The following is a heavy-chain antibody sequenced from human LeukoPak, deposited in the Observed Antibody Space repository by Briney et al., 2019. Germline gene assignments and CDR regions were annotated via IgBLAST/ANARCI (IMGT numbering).Heavy chain of an antibody. D-gene: IGHD6-19*01. CDR1: GGSISSYY. V-gene: IGHV4-59*08. J-gene: IGHJ3*02. CDR2: IYYSGST. CDR3: ARRGAWLEAGGAFDI. Sequence: SETLSLTCTVSGGSISSYYWSWIRQPPGKGLEWIGYIYYSGSTNYNPSLKSRVTISVDTSKNQFSLKLSSVTAADTAVYYCARRGAWLEAGGAFDIWGQGTMVTVSS.